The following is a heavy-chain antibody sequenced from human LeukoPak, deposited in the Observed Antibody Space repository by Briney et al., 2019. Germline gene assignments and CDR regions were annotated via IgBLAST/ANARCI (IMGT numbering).Heavy chain of an antibody. V-gene: IGHV3-23*01. J-gene: IGHJ4*02. D-gene: IGHD1-26*01. CDR3: EKDRGFSGIYYGFDS. CDR1: VFTFNSGA. Sequence: PGGSLRLSCAASVFTFNSGAMGWVRQAPGKGLEWVSSISATGGNTYYADSVRGRFTISRDNSKNTVFLQMNSLRAEDTAVYNCEKDRGFSGIYYGFDSWGQGTLVTVSS. CDR2: ISATGGNT.